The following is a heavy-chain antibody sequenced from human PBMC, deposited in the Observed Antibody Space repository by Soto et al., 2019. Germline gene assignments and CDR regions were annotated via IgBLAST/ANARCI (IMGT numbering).Heavy chain of an antibody. CDR3: ATSFASGSRAFDY. CDR1: GDTFNFYT. CDR2: FNRILSFS. D-gene: IGHD3-10*01. J-gene: IGHJ4*02. V-gene: IGHV1-69*02. Sequence: QVQLVQSGAEVKKPESSVKVSYKASGDTFNFYTINWVRQAPGLGLEWMGRFNRILSFSNSALKFQGRVTLTADKSTSTAYMVLSSLRSEDTAIYYCATSFASGSRAFDYWGQGALVTVSS.